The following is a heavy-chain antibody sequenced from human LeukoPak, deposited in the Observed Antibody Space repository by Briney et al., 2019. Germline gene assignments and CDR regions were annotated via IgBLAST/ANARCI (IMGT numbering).Heavy chain of an antibody. J-gene: IGHJ6*03. CDR2: INQDGTEK. D-gene: IGHD1-26*01. Sequence: PGGSLRLSCVASGYSFNTYWMSWVRKAPGEGLEWVANINQDGTEKCYVDSVKGRFIISRDYGKNSLFLQMNSLRAEDTAVYYCASDGGSYYPYFYYYYMDVWGKGTTVTVSS. V-gene: IGHV3-7*01. CDR3: ASDGGSYYPYFYYYYMDV. CDR1: GYSFNTYW.